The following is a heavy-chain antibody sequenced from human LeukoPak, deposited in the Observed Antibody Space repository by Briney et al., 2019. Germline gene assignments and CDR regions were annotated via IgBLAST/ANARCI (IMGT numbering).Heavy chain of an antibody. D-gene: IGHD3-3*01. CDR1: GFTFSSYW. V-gene: IGHV3-7*01. J-gene: IGHJ4*02. CDR2: IKQDGSEK. Sequence: PGGSLRLSCAASGFTFSSYWMSWVRQAPGKGLEWVANIKQDGSEKYYVDSVKGRLTISRDNAKNSLYLQMNSLRAEDTAVYYCARSALAYDFWSGYYRYYFDYWGQGTLVTVSS. CDR3: ARSALAYDFWSGYYRYYFDY.